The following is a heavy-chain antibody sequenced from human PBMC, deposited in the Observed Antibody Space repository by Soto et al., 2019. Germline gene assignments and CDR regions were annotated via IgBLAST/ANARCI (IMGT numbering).Heavy chain of an antibody. CDR1: GFTFSSYA. V-gene: IGHV3-23*01. J-gene: IGHJ4*02. D-gene: IGHD6-19*01. Sequence: PGGSLRLSCAASGFTFSSYAMSWVRQAPGKGLEWVLAISVSGGSTYYADSVKGRFTISRDNSKNTLYLQMISLRAEDTAVYYCAKGEQWLVIAETLDYWGQGTLVTVSS. CDR3: AKGEQWLVIAETLDY. CDR2: ISVSGGST.